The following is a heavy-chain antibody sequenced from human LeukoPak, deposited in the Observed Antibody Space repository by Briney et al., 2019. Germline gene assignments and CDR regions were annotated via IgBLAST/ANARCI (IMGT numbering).Heavy chain of an antibody. CDR3: ARGTQSPVSGYFDF. V-gene: IGHV3-48*03. J-gene: IGHJ4*02. D-gene: IGHD3-10*01. CDR1: GFTFSSYE. CDR2: ISSTGTTM. Sequence: GGSLRLSCAASGFTFSSYEMNWVRQAPGKGLEWVSYISSTGTTMQYADSVRGRFTVARDNTKNSLYLQMNSLRAEDTAVYYCARGTQSPVSGYFDFWGQGTLVTVSS.